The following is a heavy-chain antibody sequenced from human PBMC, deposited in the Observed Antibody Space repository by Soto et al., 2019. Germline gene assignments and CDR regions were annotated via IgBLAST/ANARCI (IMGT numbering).Heavy chain of an antibody. J-gene: IGHJ4*02. CDR2: IWYDGSNK. CDR3: ARDPFGSGSYLFDY. CDR1: GFTFSSYG. Sequence: PGGSLRLSCAASGFTFSSYGMHWVRQAPGKGLEWVAVIWYDGSNKYYADSVKGRFTISRDNSKNTLYLQMNSLRAEDTAVYYCARDPFGSGSYLFDYWGQGTLVTVSS. D-gene: IGHD3-10*01. V-gene: IGHV3-33*01.